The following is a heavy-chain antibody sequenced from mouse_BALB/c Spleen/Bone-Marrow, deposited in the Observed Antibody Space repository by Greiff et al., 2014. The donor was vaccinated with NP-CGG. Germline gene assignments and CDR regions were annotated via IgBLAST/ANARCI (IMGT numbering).Heavy chain of an antibody. CDR2: IIPNSGYS. Sequence: VKLVESGAELARPGASVKMSCQASGDTFTRYTMHWEKKRPGQGLEWIGYIIPNSGYSNYNQKFKDKATLTADKSSSTAYMQLSSLTSEDSAVYYCTIRYYAMDYWGQGTSVTVSS. CDR1: GDTFTRYT. V-gene: IGHV1-4*01. J-gene: IGHJ4*01. D-gene: IGHD1-1*01. CDR3: TIRYYAMDY.